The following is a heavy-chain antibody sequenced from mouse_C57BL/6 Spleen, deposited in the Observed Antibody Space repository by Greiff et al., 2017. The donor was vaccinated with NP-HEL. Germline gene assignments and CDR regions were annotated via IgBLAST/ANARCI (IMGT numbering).Heavy chain of an antibody. D-gene: IGHD2-14*01. CDR3: ARWNRDWYFDV. CDR1: GYSFTGYY. V-gene: IGHV1-42*01. CDR2: INPSTGGT. Sequence: VQLKQSGPELVKPGASVKISCKASGYSFTGYYMNWVKQSPEKSLEWIGEINPSTGGTTYNQKFKAKATLTVDNSSSTAYMQLKSLTSEDSAVSYCARWNRDWYFDVWGTGTTVTVSS. J-gene: IGHJ1*03.